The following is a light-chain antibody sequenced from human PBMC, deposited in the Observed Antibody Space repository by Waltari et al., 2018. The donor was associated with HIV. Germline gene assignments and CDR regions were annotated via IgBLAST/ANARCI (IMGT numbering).Light chain of an antibody. V-gene: IGLV1-44*01. CDR3: AAWDDSLNGPV. Sequence: QSVLTQSPSASGTPGQRVIISCSGSSSNTGSNSVNWYQQLPGPAPKILSYSNNERPSGVPDRFSGSKSGTSASLAISGLQSEDEADYHCAAWDDSLNGPVFGGGTKLTVL. CDR2: SNN. CDR1: SSNTGSNS. J-gene: IGLJ2*01.